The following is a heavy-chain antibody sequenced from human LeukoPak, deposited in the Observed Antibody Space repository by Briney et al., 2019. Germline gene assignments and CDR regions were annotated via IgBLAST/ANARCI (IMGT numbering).Heavy chain of an antibody. D-gene: IGHD6-19*01. CDR3: ARGSVAGTDWFDP. V-gene: IGHV1-2*02. CDR2: INPKSGDP. CDR1: GYTFTGYF. J-gene: IGHJ5*02. Sequence: ASVKVSCKASGYTFTGYFMHWVRQAPGQGLEWMGWINPKSGDPIYVQKFQGRVTLTRDTSIDTVYLELSSLKSDDTAVYYCARGSVAGTDWFDPWGQGTLVTVSS.